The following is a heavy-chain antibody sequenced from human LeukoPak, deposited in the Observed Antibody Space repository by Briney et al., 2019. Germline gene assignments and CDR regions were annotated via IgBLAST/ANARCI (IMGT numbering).Heavy chain of an antibody. Sequence: SETLSLTCTVSGGSISSGTYYWNWIRQPAGKGLEWIGRIYTSGSTNYNPSLKSRVTISVDTSKNQFSLKLSSVTAADTAVYYCARLKWITMIVVVPTGWFDPWGQEPWSPSPQ. V-gene: IGHV4-61*02. CDR3: ARLKWITMIVVVPTGWFDP. CDR1: GGSISSGTYY. D-gene: IGHD3-22*01. J-gene: IGHJ5*02. CDR2: IYTSGST.